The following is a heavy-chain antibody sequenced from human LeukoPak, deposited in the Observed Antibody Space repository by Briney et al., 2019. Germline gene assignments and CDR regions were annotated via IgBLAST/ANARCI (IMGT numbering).Heavy chain of an antibody. D-gene: IGHD2/OR15-2a*01. V-gene: IGHV3-74*01. Sequence: GGSLRLSCAASGDYWMHWVRQAPGKGLVWVSHINSDGSWTSYADSVKGRFTISKDNAKNTVYLQMNNLRAEDTAVYYCVSFYEAYWGRGTLVTVSS. J-gene: IGHJ4*02. CDR2: INSDGSWT. CDR1: GDYW. CDR3: VSFYEAY.